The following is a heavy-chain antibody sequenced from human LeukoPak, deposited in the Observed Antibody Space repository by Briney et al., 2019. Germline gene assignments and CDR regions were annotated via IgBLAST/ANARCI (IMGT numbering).Heavy chain of an antibody. Sequence: GASVKVSCKASGYTFTSYGISWVRQAPGQGLEWMGWISAYNGNTNYAQKLQDRVTMTTDTSTSTAYMELRSLRSDDTAVYYCARDAHYYDSSGAFDYWGQGTLVTVSS. CDR1: GYTFTSYG. J-gene: IGHJ4*02. CDR2: ISAYNGNT. CDR3: ARDAHYYDSSGAFDY. D-gene: IGHD3-22*01. V-gene: IGHV1-18*01.